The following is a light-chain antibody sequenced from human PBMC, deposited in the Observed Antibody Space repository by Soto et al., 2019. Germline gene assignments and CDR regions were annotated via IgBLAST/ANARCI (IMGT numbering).Light chain of an antibody. CDR1: SSDVGGYNY. V-gene: IGLV2-11*01. Sequence: QSALTQPRSVSASPGQSVTISCTGTSSDVGGYNYVSWYQQHPGKAPKVVVYDVTKRPSGVPDRFSGSKSGNTASLTISGLQAEDEADYYCCSYAGIYSYVFGSGTMLTVL. CDR2: DVT. J-gene: IGLJ1*01. CDR3: CSYAGIYSYV.